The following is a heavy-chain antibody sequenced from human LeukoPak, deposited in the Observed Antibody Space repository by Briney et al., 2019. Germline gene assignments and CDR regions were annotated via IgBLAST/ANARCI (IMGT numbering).Heavy chain of an antibody. D-gene: IGHD4-23*01. Sequence: SETLSLTCTVSGGSISSYYWSWIRQPPGKGLEWIGYIYYSGSTNYNPSLKSRVTISLDTSKNQFSLKLTSVTAADTAVYYCARMTYGGNSGEDLDFWGQGTLVTVSS. V-gene: IGHV4-59*01. CDR2: IYYSGST. CDR1: GGSISSYY. J-gene: IGHJ4*02. CDR3: ARMTYGGNSGEDLDF.